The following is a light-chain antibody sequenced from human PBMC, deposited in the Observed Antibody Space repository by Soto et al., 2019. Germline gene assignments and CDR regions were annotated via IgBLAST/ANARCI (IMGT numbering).Light chain of an antibody. CDR2: LNSDGSH. CDR1: SGHSSYA. Sequence: QPVLTQSPSASASLGASVKLTCTLSSGHSSYAIAWHQQQPEKGPRYLMKLNSDGSHSKGDGIPDRFSGSSSGAERYLTRASLQAGDEADYYCQTWGTGIVVFGGGTKLTVL. J-gene: IGLJ2*01. CDR3: QTWGTGIVV. V-gene: IGLV4-69*01.